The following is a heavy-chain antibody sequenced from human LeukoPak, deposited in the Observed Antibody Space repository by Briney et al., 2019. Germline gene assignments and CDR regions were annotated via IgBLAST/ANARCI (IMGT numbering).Heavy chain of an antibody. CDR3: ARALHMWLEGFDP. CDR1: GFTFSDYY. V-gene: IGHV3-11*01. D-gene: IGHD5-12*01. Sequence: PGGSLRLSCAASGFTFSDYYMSWIRQAPGKGLEWVSYISISGNTIYYADSVKGRFTISRDNAKNSLYLQMNSLRAEDTAVYYCARALHMWLEGFDPWGQGTLVTVSS. J-gene: IGHJ5*02. CDR2: ISISGNTI.